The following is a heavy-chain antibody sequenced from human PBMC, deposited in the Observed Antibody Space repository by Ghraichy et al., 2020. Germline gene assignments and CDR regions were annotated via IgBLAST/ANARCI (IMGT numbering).Heavy chain of an antibody. J-gene: IGHJ3*02. Sequence: GGSLRLSCAASGFTFSSYSMNWVRQAPGKGLEWVSYISFSSSTIYYADSVKGRFTISRDNAKNSLYLQMNSLRDEDTAVYYCARDRNEHGYNIPGIWGQGTMVTVSS. V-gene: IGHV3-48*02. CDR3: ARDRNEHGYNIPGI. D-gene: IGHD1-14*01. CDR1: GFTFSSYS. CDR2: ISFSSSTI.